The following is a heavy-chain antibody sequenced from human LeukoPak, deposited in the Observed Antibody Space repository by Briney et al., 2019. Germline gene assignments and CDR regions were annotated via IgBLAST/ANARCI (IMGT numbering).Heavy chain of an antibody. CDR3: ARGRDGYDAFDI. Sequence: SVKVSCKASGGTFSSYAISRVRQAPGQGLEWMGRIIPILGIANYAQKFQGRVTITADKSTSTAYMELSSLRSEDTAVYYCARGRDGYDAFDIWGQGTMVTVSS. CDR2: IIPILGIA. V-gene: IGHV1-69*04. CDR1: GGTFSSYA. J-gene: IGHJ3*02. D-gene: IGHD5-24*01.